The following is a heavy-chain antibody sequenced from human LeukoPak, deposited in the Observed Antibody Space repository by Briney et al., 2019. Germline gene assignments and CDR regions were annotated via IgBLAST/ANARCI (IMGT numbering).Heavy chain of an antibody. J-gene: IGHJ3*02. CDR1: GFTFSSYS. D-gene: IGHD6-19*01. CDR3: ARPLATGAIAVAGPDAFDI. CDR2: ISYDGSNK. Sequence: PGGSLRLSCAASGFTFSSYSMNWVPQAPGKGLEWVAVISYDGSNKYYADPVKGRFTISRASSKTTLYLQMNSLRAEDTAVYYCARPLATGAIAVAGPDAFDIWGQGTMVTVSS. V-gene: IGHV3-30*03.